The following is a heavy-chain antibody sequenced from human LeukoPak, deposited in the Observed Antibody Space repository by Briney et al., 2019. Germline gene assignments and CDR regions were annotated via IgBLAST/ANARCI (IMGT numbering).Heavy chain of an antibody. J-gene: IGHJ4*02. Sequence: GGSLRLSCAASGFTFSSYDMSWGRQAPGKGLEWVSVISSGGGIIYYADSVRGRFTISRDNSKNTLYLQMNSLRAEDTAVYYCAKPYNPGSGSYDYWGQGTLVTVSS. D-gene: IGHD3-10*01. V-gene: IGHV3-23*01. CDR3: AKPYNPGSGSYDY. CDR1: GFTFSSYD. CDR2: ISSGGGII.